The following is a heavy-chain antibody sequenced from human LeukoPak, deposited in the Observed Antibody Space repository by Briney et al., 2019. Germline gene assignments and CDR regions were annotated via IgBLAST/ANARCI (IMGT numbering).Heavy chain of an antibody. CDR1: GGSISNLDYY. Sequence: SETLSHTCTVSGGSISNLDYYWTWIRQPAGKRLEWIGRIYTSGGTNYNPSLKSRVTMSVDKSKNQISLNLASLTAADTALYYCAGRGSSSGTFDVWGPGTFVTVSS. CDR2: IYTSGGT. V-gene: IGHV4-61*02. D-gene: IGHD2-2*01. CDR3: AGRGSSSGTFDV. J-gene: IGHJ3*01.